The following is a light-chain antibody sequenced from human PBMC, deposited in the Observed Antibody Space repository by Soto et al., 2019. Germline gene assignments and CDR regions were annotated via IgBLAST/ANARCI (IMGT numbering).Light chain of an antibody. V-gene: IGKV1-5*01. CDR2: DAS. CDR3: QPYNTYPRP. CDR1: ESIRTW. Sequence: SPAALSSHIRLRWASTCRASESIRTWLAWYQHKPGKAPKFLIYDASSLERGFPSRFSGSVSGTEFTLTISNLQPDDLATYLCQPYNTYPRPVGPVTKVDVK. J-gene: IGKJ3*01.